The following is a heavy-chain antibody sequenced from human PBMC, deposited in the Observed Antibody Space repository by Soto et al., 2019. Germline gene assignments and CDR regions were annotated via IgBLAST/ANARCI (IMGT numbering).Heavy chain of an antibody. D-gene: IGHD1-26*01. J-gene: IGHJ5*02. V-gene: IGHV4-30-2*01. CDR2: IYHSGSP. CDR1: GGSISSGGDS. Sequence: SETLSLTCAVSGGSISSGGDSWSWIRQPPGKGLEWIGDIYHSGSPSYNPALKSRVTISVDRSKNQFSLKMSSVTAADTAVYYCARDMHAGFTHYFDPWGQGTLVTVSS. CDR3: ARDMHAGFTHYFDP.